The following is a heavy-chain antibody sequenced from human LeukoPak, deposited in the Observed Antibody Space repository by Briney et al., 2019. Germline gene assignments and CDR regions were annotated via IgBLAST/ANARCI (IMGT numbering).Heavy chain of an antibody. CDR3: ARDQYYDVSTYYEIDY. CDR1: GGSFSGYY. J-gene: IGHJ4*02. V-gene: IGHV4-34*01. Sequence: PSETLSLTCAVYGGSFSGYYWSWIRQPPGKGLEWIGSIYYSGSTYYNPSLKSRVTILVDTSKNQFSLKMTSVTAADTAVYYCARDQYYDVSTYYEIDYWGQGTLVTVSS. CDR2: IYYSGST. D-gene: IGHD3-22*01.